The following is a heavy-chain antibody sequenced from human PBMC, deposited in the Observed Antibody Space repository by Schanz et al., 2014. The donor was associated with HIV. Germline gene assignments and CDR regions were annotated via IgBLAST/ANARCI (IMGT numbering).Heavy chain of an antibody. CDR1: GFSFNNYG. Sequence: EQLVESGGGVVQPRRSLRLSCAASGFSFNNYGMHWVRQAPGKGLEWVAVMSYDGINKHYADSVKGRLTISRDNSKNTLYLQMNSLRAEDTAVYYCAKERITIFGVVITPYFDYWGQGTLVTVSS. V-gene: IGHV3-30*18. CDR2: MSYDGINK. D-gene: IGHD3-3*01. J-gene: IGHJ4*02. CDR3: AKERITIFGVVITPYFDY.